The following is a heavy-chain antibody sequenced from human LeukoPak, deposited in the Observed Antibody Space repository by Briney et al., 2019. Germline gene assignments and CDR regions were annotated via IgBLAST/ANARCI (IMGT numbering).Heavy chain of an antibody. CDR3: ASFLEWFRTYYYYGMDV. CDR1: GFTLSSYS. Sequence: GGSLRLSCAASGFTLSSYSMNWVRQAPGKGLEWVSYISGSGGTTYYADSVKGRFTISRDNAKNSLYLQMNSLRAEDTAVYYCASFLEWFRTYYYYGMDVWGQGTTVTVSS. V-gene: IGHV3-48*04. J-gene: IGHJ6*02. CDR2: ISGSGGTT. D-gene: IGHD3-3*01.